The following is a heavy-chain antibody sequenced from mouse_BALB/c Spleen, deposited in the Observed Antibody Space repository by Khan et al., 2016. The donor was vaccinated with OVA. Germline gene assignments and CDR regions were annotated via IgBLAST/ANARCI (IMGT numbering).Heavy chain of an antibody. CDR2: ISSDGTYT. J-gene: IGHJ3*01. Sequence: EVELVESGGDLVKPGGSLKLSCAASGFIFSVYSMAWVRQTPDKRLEWVATISSDGTYTYYPDSVKGRFTISRDNAKNLLYLQMISLKSEDTAMYYCASHLTGSFAYWGQGTLVTVSA. CDR3: ASHLTGSFAY. V-gene: IGHV5-6*01. CDR1: GFIFSVYS. D-gene: IGHD4-1*01.